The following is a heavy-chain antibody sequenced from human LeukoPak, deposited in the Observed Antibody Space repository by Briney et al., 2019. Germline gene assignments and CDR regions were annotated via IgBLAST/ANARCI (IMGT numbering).Heavy chain of an antibody. J-gene: IGHJ3*02. CDR2: IIPIFGTA. Sequence: SVKVSCKASGGTFSSYAISWVRQAPGQGLEWMRGIIPIFGTANYAQKFQGRVTITADESTSTAYMELSSLRSEDTAVYYCARVKATVVTPNAFDIWGQGTMLTVSS. CDR1: GGTFSSYA. D-gene: IGHD4-23*01. CDR3: ARVKATVVTPNAFDI. V-gene: IGHV1-69*13.